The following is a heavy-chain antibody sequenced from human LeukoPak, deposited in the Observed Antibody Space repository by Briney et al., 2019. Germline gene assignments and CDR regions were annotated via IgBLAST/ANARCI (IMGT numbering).Heavy chain of an antibody. V-gene: IGHV4-61*01. J-gene: IGHJ5*02. Sequence: PSETLSLTCTVSGGSISSGSYYWSWIRQPPGKGLEWIGYIYYSGSTNYNPSLKSRVTISVDTSKNQFSLKLSSVTAADTAVYYCARVPNYYGSGSPLWFDPWGQGTLVTVSS. CDR3: ARVPNYYGSGSPLWFDP. D-gene: IGHD3-10*01. CDR2: IYYSGST. CDR1: GGSISSGSYY.